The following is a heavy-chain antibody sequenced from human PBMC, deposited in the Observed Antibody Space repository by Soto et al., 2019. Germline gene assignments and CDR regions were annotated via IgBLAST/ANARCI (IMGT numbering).Heavy chain of an antibody. J-gene: IGHJ4*02. CDR2: IYYSGST. Sequence: SETLSPTCTVSGGSISSSSYYWGWIRQPPGKGLEWIGSIYYSGSTYYNPSLKSRVTISVDTSKNQFSLKLGSVTAADTAVYYCARPPGGVASYYFDYWGQGTLVTVSS. V-gene: IGHV4-39*01. CDR3: ARPPGGVASYYFDY. CDR1: GGSISSSSYY. D-gene: IGHD2-15*01.